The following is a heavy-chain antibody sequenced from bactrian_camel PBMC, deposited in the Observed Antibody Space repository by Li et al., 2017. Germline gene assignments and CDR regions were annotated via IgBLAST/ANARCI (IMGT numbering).Heavy chain of an antibody. CDR2: IYLNSHRA. CDR3: AADAKAVAPWDWIGGYTS. V-gene: IGHV3S1*01. J-gene: IGHJ6*01. CDR1: DYAYEFDC. D-gene: IGHD7*01. Sequence: HVQLVESGGGSAQPGGSLTLSCASPDYAYEFDCMGWFRQVPGKERERVASIYLNSHRAIYGDSVKGRFTISEDKAKNTLYLQMDNLKPEDTAMYYCAADAKAVAPWDWIGGYTSWGQGTQVTVS.